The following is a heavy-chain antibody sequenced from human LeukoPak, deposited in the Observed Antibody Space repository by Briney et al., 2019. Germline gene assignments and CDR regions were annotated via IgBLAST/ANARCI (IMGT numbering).Heavy chain of an antibody. Sequence: SCKASGYTFTGYYMHWVRQAPGKGLEWVAVIAYDGNNKIYADSVKGRFTISRDNSKNTLYLQMNSLRAEDTAVYYCARAAAETGAFRDNWFDPWGQGTLVTVSS. CDR2: IAYDGNNK. CDR3: ARAAAETGAFRDNWFDP. D-gene: IGHD6-19*01. J-gene: IGHJ5*02. V-gene: IGHV3-30-3*01. CDR1: GYTFTGYY.